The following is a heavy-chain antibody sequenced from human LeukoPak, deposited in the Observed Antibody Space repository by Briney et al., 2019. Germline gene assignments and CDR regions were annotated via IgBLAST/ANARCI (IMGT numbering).Heavy chain of an antibody. Sequence: GGSLRLSCAASGFTFSNYAMSWVRQAPGKGLEWVSAISGGGSSTYSADSVKGRFTISRDNSKNTLYLQMNSLRAEDTAVYYCAGVERYCTNGVCYKKLDYWGQGTLVTVSS. CDR3: AGVERYCTNGVCYKKLDY. D-gene: IGHD2-8*01. CDR2: ISGGGSST. CDR1: GFTFSNYA. V-gene: IGHV3-23*01. J-gene: IGHJ4*02.